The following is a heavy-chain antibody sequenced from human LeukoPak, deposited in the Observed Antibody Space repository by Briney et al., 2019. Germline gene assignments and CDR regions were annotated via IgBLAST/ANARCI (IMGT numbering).Heavy chain of an antibody. Sequence: GGSLRLSCAASGFTFSNSAMSWVRQAPGKGLEWVSASSGSGGSTYYADSVRGRFTLSRDNSKNTLYLQMNSLRAEDTAVYYCADLAIFGVVNSPLDAFDIWGQGTMVTVSS. J-gene: IGHJ3*02. CDR3: ADLAIFGVVNSPLDAFDI. V-gene: IGHV3-23*01. CDR2: SSGSGGST. D-gene: IGHD3-3*01. CDR1: GFTFSNSA.